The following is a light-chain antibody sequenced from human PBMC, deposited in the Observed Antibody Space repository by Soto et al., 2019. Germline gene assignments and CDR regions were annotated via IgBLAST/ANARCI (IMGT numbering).Light chain of an antibody. CDR2: SAS. Sequence: EIVLTQSPATLFLSSGERATLSCRASQSVSTVLAWYRQRPGQAPMLLIASASTGATGTPARSSVSGSGTEFPPTISRLQSEDFAVYYCQQYNFWTLTFCQGTKVDIK. CDR1: QSVSTV. V-gene: IGKV3-15*01. J-gene: IGKJ1*01. CDR3: QQYNFWTLT.